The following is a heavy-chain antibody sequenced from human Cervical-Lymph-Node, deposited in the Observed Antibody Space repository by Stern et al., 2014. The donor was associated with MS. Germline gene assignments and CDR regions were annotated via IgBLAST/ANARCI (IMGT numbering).Heavy chain of an antibody. CDR2: LWYDGRNK. D-gene: IGHD6-25*01. CDR1: GFTFSNHG. CDR3: ARSSSSGWDY. V-gene: IGHV3-33*01. Sequence: VHLVESGGTVVQPGTSLRLSCEGSGFTFSNHGMNWVRRAPGKGLEWVASLWYDGRNKMYEDSVKGRFTISRDNSKNTLYLQMDTLRVEDTAVYYCARSSSSGWDYWGPGTLVTVSS. J-gene: IGHJ4*02.